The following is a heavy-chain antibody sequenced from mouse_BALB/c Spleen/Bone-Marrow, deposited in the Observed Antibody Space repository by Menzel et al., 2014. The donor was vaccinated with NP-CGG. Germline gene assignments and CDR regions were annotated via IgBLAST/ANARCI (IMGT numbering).Heavy chain of an antibody. CDR1: GYSFTTYW. J-gene: IGHJ3*01. CDR3: AREKVYYGISWFAY. CDR2: IHPSDSET. D-gene: IGHD2-1*01. Sequence: VQPQQSGTEVVRPGASVKLSCKASGYSFTTYWMNWVKQRPGQGLEWIGMIHPSDSETRLNQKFKDKATLTVDKSSSTAYMQLNSPTSEDSAVYYCAREKVYYGISWFAYWGQGTLVTVSA. V-gene: IGHV1-61*01.